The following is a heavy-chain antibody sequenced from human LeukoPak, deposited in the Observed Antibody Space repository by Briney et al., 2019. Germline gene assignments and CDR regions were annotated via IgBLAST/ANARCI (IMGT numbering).Heavy chain of an antibody. Sequence: ASVKVSCKASGYTFTGYYIHWVRQAPGKGLEWMGIINPSVGSTSYEQKFQGRVPMTRDTSTSTVYMELSSLRSEDTAVYYCASWDDYPYYFDYWGQGTLVTVSS. CDR3: ASWDDYPYYFDY. V-gene: IGHV1-46*03. J-gene: IGHJ4*02. CDR2: INPSVGST. CDR1: GYTFTGYY. D-gene: IGHD4-11*01.